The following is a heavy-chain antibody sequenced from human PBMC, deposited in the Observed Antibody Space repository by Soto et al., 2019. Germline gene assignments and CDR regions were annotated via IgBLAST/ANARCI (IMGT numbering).Heavy chain of an antibody. CDR3: ARRGSITMIVVVIMFDY. V-gene: IGHV3-23*01. Sequence: PGGSLRLSCAPSGFTFSSYAMSWVRQAPRKGLEWVSAISGSGGSTYYADSVKGRFTISRDNSKNTLYLQMNSLRAEDTAVYYCARRGSITMIVVVIMFDYRGQGT. CDR1: GFTFSSYA. D-gene: IGHD3-22*01. J-gene: IGHJ4*02. CDR2: ISGSGGST.